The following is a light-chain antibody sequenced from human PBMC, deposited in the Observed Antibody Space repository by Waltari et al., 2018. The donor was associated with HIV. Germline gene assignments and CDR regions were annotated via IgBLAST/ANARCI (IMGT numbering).Light chain of an antibody. V-gene: IGKV1-5*03. J-gene: IGKJ1*01. Sequence: DIHMTQSPPTLTASVGDRVNITCRASQTVGDWLAWYQQKPGEAPSLLIYRATDVESGVPSRFSGSASGTDFTLAIDSLHPDDFATYYCHQYSDYLGSIGQGTRVELK. CDR1: QTVGDW. CDR2: RAT. CDR3: HQYSDYLGS.